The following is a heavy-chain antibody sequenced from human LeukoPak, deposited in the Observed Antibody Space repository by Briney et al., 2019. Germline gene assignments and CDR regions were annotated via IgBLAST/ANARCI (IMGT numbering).Heavy chain of an antibody. CDR3: ARVNDYDFYFDY. CDR2: IYYSGST. J-gene: IGHJ4*02. Sequence: SSETLSLTCAVYGGSFSGYYWSWIRQPPGKGLEWIGTIYYSGSTYYNPSLKSRVTISVDTSKNQFSLKLSSVTAADTAVYYCARVNDYDFYFDYWGQGTLVTVSS. V-gene: IGHV4-34*01. CDR1: GGSFSGYY. D-gene: IGHD3-3*01.